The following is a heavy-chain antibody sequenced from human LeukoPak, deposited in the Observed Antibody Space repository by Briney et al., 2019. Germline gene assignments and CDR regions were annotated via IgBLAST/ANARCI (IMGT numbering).Heavy chain of an antibody. D-gene: IGHD5-18*01. CDR2: IIPIFGTA. CDR3: ARDLWDTAIDNWFDP. J-gene: IGHJ5*02. Sequence: ASVKVSCKASGGTFSSYAISWVRQAPGQGLEWMGRIIPIFGTANYAQKFQGRVTITTDESTCTAYMELSSLRSEDTAVYYCARDLWDTAIDNWFDPWGQGTLVTVSS. V-gene: IGHV1-69*05. CDR1: GGTFSSYA.